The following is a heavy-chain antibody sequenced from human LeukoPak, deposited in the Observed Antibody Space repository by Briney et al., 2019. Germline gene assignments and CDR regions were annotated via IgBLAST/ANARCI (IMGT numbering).Heavy chain of an antibody. CDR1: GGSISGYY. V-gene: IGHV4-59*08. CDR3: ASPNYGFRYYYGMDV. D-gene: IGHD4-17*01. CDR2: VHYTGST. J-gene: IGHJ6*02. Sequence: SVTLSLTCAVSGGSISGYYWSWIRQPPGKGLEWIGYVHYTGSTNYNPSLKSRVTISVDTSKNQFSLKLSSVTAADTAVYYCASPNYGFRYYYGMDVWGQGTTVTVSS.